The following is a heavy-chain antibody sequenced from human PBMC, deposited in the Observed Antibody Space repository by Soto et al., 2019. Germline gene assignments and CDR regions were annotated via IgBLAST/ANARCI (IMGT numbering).Heavy chain of an antibody. CDR1: GGSISSGDYY. V-gene: IGHV4-30-4*01. D-gene: IGHD3-22*01. Sequence: SQTLSLTCTVSGGSISSGDYYWSWVRQPPGKGLGWIGYIYYSGSTYYNPSHKSRVTISEDTSKNPFSLKLSSVTAADTAVYYCARCYKEYYYYSSSDYYFDYWGQGTLVTVSS. CDR2: IYYSGST. CDR3: ARCYKEYYYYSSSDYYFDY. J-gene: IGHJ4*02.